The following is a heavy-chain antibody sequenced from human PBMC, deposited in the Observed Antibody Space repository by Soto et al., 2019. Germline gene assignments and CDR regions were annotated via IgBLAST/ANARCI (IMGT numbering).Heavy chain of an antibody. CDR3: ARRAAVADQRYFQH. CDR2: IYYSGST. J-gene: IGHJ1*01. CDR1: GGSISSSSYY. D-gene: IGHD6-19*01. V-gene: IGHV4-39*01. Sequence: SETLSLTCTVSGGSISSSSYYWGWIRQPPGKGLEWIGSIYYSGSTYYNPSLKSRVTISVDTSKNQFSLKLSSVTAADTVVYYCARRAAVADQRYFQHWGQGTLVTVSS.